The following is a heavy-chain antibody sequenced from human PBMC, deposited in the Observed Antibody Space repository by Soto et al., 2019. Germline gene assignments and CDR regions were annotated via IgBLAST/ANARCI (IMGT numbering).Heavy chain of an antibody. CDR3: ARGPGSSDWRFSSYYMDV. CDR2: MNPNSGDT. Sequence: QVQLVQSGAEVKKPGASVKVSCTFTSYDINWVRQAAGLGPEGMAWMNPNSGDTRYAQKFQGRVTMTRDTSKFTAYMELSNLRSEDTAVYYCARGPGSSDWRFSSYYMDVW. J-gene: IGHJ6*03. V-gene: IGHV1-8*01. D-gene: IGHD6-19*01. CDR1: FTSYD.